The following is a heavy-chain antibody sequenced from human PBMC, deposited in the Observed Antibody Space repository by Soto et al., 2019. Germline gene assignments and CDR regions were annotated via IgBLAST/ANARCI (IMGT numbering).Heavy chain of an antibody. J-gene: IGHJ4*02. V-gene: IGHV1-18*01. Sequence: QVHLVQSGAEVKKPGASVKVSCQGSGYAFTTYCITWGRPAPGQGLEWMGWISAHNGNTNYAQKLQGRVTVTRDTSTSTSYMELRRLRYDDTAVYYCARGRYGGYWGQGALVTVSS. CDR3: ARGRYGGY. CDR1: GYAFTTYC. CDR2: ISAHNGNT. D-gene: IGHD3-10*01.